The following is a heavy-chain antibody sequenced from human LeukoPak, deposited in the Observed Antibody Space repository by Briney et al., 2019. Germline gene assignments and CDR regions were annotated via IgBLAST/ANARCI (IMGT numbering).Heavy chain of an antibody. CDR2: IYSSGNT. CDR1: GGSISSYY. Sequence: SETLSLTCTVSGGSISSYYWSWIRQPPGKGLEWIGYIYSSGNTNYNPSLKSRVTISVDTSKNQFSLKLSSVTAADTAVFYCARSGHSYGTGYYFDYWGQGTLVTVSS. D-gene: IGHD5-18*01. J-gene: IGHJ4*02. CDR3: ARSGHSYGTGYYFDY. V-gene: IGHV4-59*08.